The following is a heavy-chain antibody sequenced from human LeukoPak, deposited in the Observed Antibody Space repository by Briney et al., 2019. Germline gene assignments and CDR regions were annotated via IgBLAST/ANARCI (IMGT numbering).Heavy chain of an antibody. Sequence: GGSLRLSCAASGFTFSSYVMSWVRQAPGQGLEWVSSISGSGGSTYYADCVKGRFTISRDNSKNTLYLQMNSLRAEDTAVYYCAKDFPCTNGVCYRWGQGTLVTVSS. CDR1: GFTFSSYV. CDR2: ISGSGGST. V-gene: IGHV3-23*01. D-gene: IGHD2-8*01. CDR3: AKDFPCTNGVCYR. J-gene: IGHJ4*02.